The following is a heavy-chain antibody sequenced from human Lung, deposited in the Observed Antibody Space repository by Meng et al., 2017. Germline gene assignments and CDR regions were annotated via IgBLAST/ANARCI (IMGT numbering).Heavy chain of an antibody. D-gene: IGHD6-13*01. CDR2: ISWDGGST. Sequence: QRVESGGVLLQPGGFLRFFCAASGFTFDDYAMHWVRQAPGKGLEWVSLISWDGGSTYYADSVKGRFTISRDNSKNSLYLQMNSLRAEDTALYYCAKVAHSEDAFDIWGQGTMVTVSS. V-gene: IGHV3-43D*03. J-gene: IGHJ3*02. CDR1: GFTFDDYA. CDR3: AKVAHSEDAFDI.